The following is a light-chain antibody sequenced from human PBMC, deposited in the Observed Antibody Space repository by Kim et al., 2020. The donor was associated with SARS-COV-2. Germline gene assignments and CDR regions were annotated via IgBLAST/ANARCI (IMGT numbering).Light chain of an antibody. J-gene: IGLJ1*01. CDR1: SSDDGGYYY. CDR3: SSYAGSNKRV. Sequence: GQSVTISCTGTSSDDGGYYYVSWYQQHPGKAPKLMIYEVSKRPSGVPDRFSGSKSGNTASLTVSGLQAEDEADYYCSSYAGSNKRVFGTGTKVTVL. CDR2: EVS. V-gene: IGLV2-8*01.